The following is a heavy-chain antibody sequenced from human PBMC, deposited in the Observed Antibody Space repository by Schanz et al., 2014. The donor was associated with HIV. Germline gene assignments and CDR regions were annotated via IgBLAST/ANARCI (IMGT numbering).Heavy chain of an antibody. CDR3: ARVPGYSSIGVDY. J-gene: IGHJ4*02. CDR2: ISYDGSNE. D-gene: IGHD3-3*02. V-gene: IGHV3-30*19. Sequence: QVQLVESGGGVVQPGRSLRLSCAASGFTFSSYGMHWVRQAPGKGLEWVAVISYDGSNEYYADSVKGRFTISRDNAKNSLYLQMNSLRAEDTAVYYCARVPGYSSIGVDYWGQGTLVTVSS. CDR1: GFTFSSYG.